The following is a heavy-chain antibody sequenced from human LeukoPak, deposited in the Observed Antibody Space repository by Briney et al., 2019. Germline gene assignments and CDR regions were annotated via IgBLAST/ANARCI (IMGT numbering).Heavy chain of an antibody. D-gene: IGHD4-17*01. Sequence: PGGSLRLSCAASGFTFSSYAMSWVRQAPGKGLEWVSAISGSGGGTYYANSVKGRFTISRDNAKNSLYLQMNSLRAEDTAVYYCARYGDYGWFDPWGRGTLVTVSS. CDR3: ARYGDYGWFDP. CDR2: ISGSGGGT. J-gene: IGHJ5*02. V-gene: IGHV3-23*01. CDR1: GFTFSSYA.